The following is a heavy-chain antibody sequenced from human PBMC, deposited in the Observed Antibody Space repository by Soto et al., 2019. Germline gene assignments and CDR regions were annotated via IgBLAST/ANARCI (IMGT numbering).Heavy chain of an antibody. CDR3: ARGPIPVLRRYFYS. V-gene: IGHV4-59*02. CDR1: GGPVSSVYY. D-gene: IGHD2-2*02. CDR2: LYYTGST. Sequence: PSEALSLTCAVSGGPVSSVYYWNWLRQPPGKGLEWIGHLYYTGSTNYNPSLKSRVTISVDTSKNQFFLNLTSVTAADTAVYYCARGPIPVLRRYFYSWGRG. J-gene: IGHJ4*02.